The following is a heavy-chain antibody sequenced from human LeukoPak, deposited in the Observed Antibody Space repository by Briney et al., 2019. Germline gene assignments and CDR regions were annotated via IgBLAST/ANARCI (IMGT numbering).Heavy chain of an antibody. Sequence: PSETLSLTCAVYGGSFSGYSWSWIRQPPGKGLEWIGEINHSGSTNYNPSLKSRVTISVDTSKNQFPLKLSSVTAADTAVYYCVRESTTVAGTFDYWGQGTLVTVSS. CDR3: VRESTTVAGTFDY. V-gene: IGHV4-34*01. CDR1: GGSFSGYS. J-gene: IGHJ4*02. CDR2: INHSGST. D-gene: IGHD6-19*01.